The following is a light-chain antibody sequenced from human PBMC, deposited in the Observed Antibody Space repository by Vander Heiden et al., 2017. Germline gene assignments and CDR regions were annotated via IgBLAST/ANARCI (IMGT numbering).Light chain of an antibody. V-gene: IGKV3-15*01. CDR2: GAS. Sequence: EIVMTQSPATLSVSPGERATLSCRASQNVNHNFAWYQQNRGQAPRLLIYGASTRATGVPARFSGSGSGTEFTLTISSLQSEDLAFYYCQQYNNWPRTFGQGTKLEIK. CDR3: QQYNNWPRT. J-gene: IGKJ2*01. CDR1: QNVNHN.